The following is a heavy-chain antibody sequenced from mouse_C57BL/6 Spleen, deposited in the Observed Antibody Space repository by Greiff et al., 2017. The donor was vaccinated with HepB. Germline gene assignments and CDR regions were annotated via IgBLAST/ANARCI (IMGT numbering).Heavy chain of an antibody. CDR1: GYTFTSYW. CDR3: AGGAE. CDR2: IDPSDSYT. D-gene: IGHD6-1*01. V-gene: IGHV1-50*01. Sequence: QVQLQQPGAELVKPGASVKLSCKASGYTFTSYWMQWVKQRPGQGLEWIGEIDPSDSYTNYNQKFKGKATLTVDTSSSTAYMQLSSLTSEDSAVYYCAGGAEWGQGTIVTVSS. J-gene: IGHJ2*01.